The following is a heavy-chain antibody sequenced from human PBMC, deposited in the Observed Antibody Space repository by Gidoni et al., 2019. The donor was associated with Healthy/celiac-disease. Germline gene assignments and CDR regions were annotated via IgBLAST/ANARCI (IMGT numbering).Heavy chain of an antibody. V-gene: IGHV3-33*01. J-gene: IGHJ4*02. CDR2: IWYDGSNK. CDR3: ARGEGDYEPSALEWDY. CDR1: GFTFSSHG. D-gene: IGHD4-17*01. Sequence: QVQLVESGGGVVQPGRSLRRSCVASGFTFSSHGMHWVRQAPGKGLGWVAVIWYDGSNKYYANSVRGRFTISRDNSKNTLYLQMNSLRAEDTAVYYCARGEGDYEPSALEWDYWGQGTLVTVSS.